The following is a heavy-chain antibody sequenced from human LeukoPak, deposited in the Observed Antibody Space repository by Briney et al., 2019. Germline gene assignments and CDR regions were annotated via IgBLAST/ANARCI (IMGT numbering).Heavy chain of an antibody. CDR1: GYTFTDYY. J-gene: IGHJ5*02. CDR3: ARESGYYGEGWFDP. D-gene: IGHD5-12*01. Sequence: GASVKVSCKASGYTFTDYYMHWVRQAPGQGLEWMGWIYPNSGGTNYAQTFQGRVTMTRDTSISTAYMELTWLRSDDTAVYYCARESGYYGEGWFDPWGQGTLVTVSS. V-gene: IGHV1-2*02. CDR2: IYPNSGGT.